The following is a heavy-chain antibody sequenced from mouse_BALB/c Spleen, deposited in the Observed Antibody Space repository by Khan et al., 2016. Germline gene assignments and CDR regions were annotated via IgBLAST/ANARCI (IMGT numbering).Heavy chain of an antibody. D-gene: IGHD2-1*01. CDR2: ISYDGSN. CDR1: GYSITSGYY. CDR3: ARGGGNYANY. V-gene: IGHV3-6*02. J-gene: IGHJ2*01. Sequence: EVQLQESGPGLVKPSQSLSLTCSVTGYSITSGYYWNWIRQFPGNKLEWMGYISYDGSNDYSPSLKNRISITRDTSKNKFFLKLNSVTTEDTATYYYARGGGNYANYWGQGTTLTDSS.